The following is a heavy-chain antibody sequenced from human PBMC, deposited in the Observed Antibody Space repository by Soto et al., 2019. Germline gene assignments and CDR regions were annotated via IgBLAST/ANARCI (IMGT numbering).Heavy chain of an antibody. CDR2: ISPYYGKS. V-gene: IGHV1-18*01. Sequence: QVQLVQSGPEVRRPGTSLKVACKPSGYTFRSYGISWVRQAPGQGLEWMGWISPYYGKSNYAQKFQDRMTMTTDPSTSTAFMELKSLKSNDTAMDYCARDLLAVAGTIDSWGQGTLISVSS. J-gene: IGHJ4*02. CDR3: ARDLLAVAGTIDS. CDR1: GYTFRSYG. D-gene: IGHD6-19*01.